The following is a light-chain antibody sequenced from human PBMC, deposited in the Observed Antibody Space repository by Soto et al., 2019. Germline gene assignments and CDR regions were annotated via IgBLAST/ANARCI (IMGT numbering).Light chain of an antibody. CDR2: GAS. J-gene: IGKJ4*01. V-gene: IGKV3D-15*01. Sequence: EIVLTQSPGTLSLSPGERATLSFRASQSVSNNYLAWYQQKPGQAPRLLIYGASNRATGIPDRFSGSGSGTEFTLTISSLQSEDFAVYYCEQYNNWPHAFGGGTKVDIK. CDR3: EQYNNWPHA. CDR1: QSVSNN.